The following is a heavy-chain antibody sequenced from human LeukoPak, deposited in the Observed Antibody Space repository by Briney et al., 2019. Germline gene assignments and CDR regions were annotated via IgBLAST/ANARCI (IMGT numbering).Heavy chain of an antibody. CDR2: IIPILGIA. J-gene: IGHJ4*02. V-gene: IGHV1-69*04. D-gene: IGHD7-27*01. CDR1: GGTFSSYA. CDR3: ARDPELTGPFDY. Sequence: SVKVSCKASGGTFSSYAISWVRQAPGQGLEWMGRIIPILGIANYAQKFQGRVTITADKSTSTAYMELSSLRSEDTAVYYCARDPELTGPFDYWGQGTLVTVSS.